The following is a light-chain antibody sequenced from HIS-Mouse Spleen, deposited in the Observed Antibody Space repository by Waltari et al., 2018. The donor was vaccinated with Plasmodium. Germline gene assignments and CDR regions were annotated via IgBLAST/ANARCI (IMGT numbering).Light chain of an antibody. V-gene: IGLV2-11*01. CDR3: CSYAGSYTFV. CDR2: DVS. Sequence: QSALTQPRSVSGSPGQSVTISCTGTSSAVGGYNYVSWYQLHPDKAPQLRIYDVSKRPSGVPDRFSGSKSGNTASLTISGLQAEDEADYYCCSYAGSYTFVFGTGTKVTVL. CDR1: SSAVGGYNY. J-gene: IGLJ1*01.